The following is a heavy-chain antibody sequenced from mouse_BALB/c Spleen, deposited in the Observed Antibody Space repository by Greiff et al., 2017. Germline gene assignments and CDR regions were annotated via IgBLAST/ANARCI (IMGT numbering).Heavy chain of an antibody. Sequence: EVKLVESGGGLVKPGGSLKLSCAASGFAFSSYDMSWVRQTPEKRLEWVAYISSGGGSTYYPDTVKGRFTISRDNAKNTLYLQMSSLKSEDTAMYYCARHGDGYYGAWFAYWGQGTLVTVSA. D-gene: IGHD2-3*01. V-gene: IGHV5-12-1*01. J-gene: IGHJ3*01. CDR1: GFAFSSYD. CDR2: ISSGGGST. CDR3: ARHGDGYYGAWFAY.